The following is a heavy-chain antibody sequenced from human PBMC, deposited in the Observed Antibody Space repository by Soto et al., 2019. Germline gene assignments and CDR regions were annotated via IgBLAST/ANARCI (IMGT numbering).Heavy chain of an antibody. V-gene: IGHV1-69*06. CDR2: IIPIFGTA. Sequence: SVKFSCKASGGTFSSYAISWVRQGPGQGLEWMGGIIPIFGTANYAQKFQGRVTITADKSTSTAYMELSSLRSEDTAVYYCAPVSGYGLFYFDYWGQGTLVTVSS. CDR1: GGTFSSYA. D-gene: IGHD3-22*01. J-gene: IGHJ4*02. CDR3: APVSGYGLFYFDY.